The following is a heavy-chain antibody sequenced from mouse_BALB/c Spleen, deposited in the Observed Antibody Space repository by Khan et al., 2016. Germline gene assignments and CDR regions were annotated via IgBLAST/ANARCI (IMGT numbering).Heavy chain of an antibody. J-gene: IGHJ3*01. CDR2: IYPGDGDT. CDR1: GFAFSSYW. CDR3: ARGTPFAN. V-gene: IGHV1-80*01. Sequence: QVQLKQSGAELVRPGSSVKISCKASGFAFSSYWMNWVKQRPGQGLEWIGQIYPGDGDTTYNGKFKGKATLTADKSSSTAYMQLSSLTSEDSAVYFCARGTPFANWGQGTLVTVSA. D-gene: IGHD2-14*01.